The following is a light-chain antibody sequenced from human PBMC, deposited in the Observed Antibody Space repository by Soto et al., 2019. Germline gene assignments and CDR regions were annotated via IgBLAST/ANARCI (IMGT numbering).Light chain of an antibody. V-gene: IGKV3-20*01. CDR1: QSVRNSY. CDR2: GAS. J-gene: IGKJ2*01. Sequence: EILLTQSPGTLSLSPGERATLSCRASQSVRNSYLAWYQQKPGQAPRLLIYGASGRATGIPDRFSGSGSGTDFTLAISMLEPEDFAVYYCKQYGSSPYTCGQGTKLEI. CDR3: KQYGSSPYT.